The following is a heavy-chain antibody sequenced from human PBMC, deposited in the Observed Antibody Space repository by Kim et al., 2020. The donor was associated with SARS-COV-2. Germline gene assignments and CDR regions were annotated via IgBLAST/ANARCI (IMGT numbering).Heavy chain of an antibody. CDR2: INWNGGST. J-gene: IGHJ6*02. Sequence: GGSLRLSCAASGFTFDDYGMSWVRQAPGKGLEWVSGINWNGGSTGYADSVKGRFTISRDNAKNSLYLQMNSLRAEDTALYHCASLGFDYYGSGSPLIDVWGQGTTVTVSS. D-gene: IGHD3-10*01. V-gene: IGHV3-20*01. CDR1: GFTFDDYG. CDR3: ASLGFDYYGSGSPLIDV.